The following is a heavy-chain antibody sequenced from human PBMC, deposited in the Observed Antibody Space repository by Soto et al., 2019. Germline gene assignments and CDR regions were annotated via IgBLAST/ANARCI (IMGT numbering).Heavy chain of an antibody. CDR2: IYYSGST. CDR3: ASGYCGGDCLNWFDP. J-gene: IGHJ5*02. Sequence: PSETLSLTCPVSGGSISSSSYYWGWIRQPPGKGLEWIGSIYYSGSTYYNPSLKSRVTISVDTSKNQFSLKLSSVTAADTAVYYCASGYCGGDCLNWFDPWGQGTLVT. V-gene: IGHV4-39*01. CDR1: GGSISSSSYY. D-gene: IGHD2-21*02.